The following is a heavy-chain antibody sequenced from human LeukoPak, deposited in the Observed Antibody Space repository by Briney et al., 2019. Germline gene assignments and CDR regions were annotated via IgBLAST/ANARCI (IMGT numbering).Heavy chain of an antibody. CDR3: ARSYYDSKYYYYYMDV. Sequence: GGSLRLSCAASGFSLSRYDMHWVRQAPGKGLEWVALKQYDGHDYYYADSVRGRFTISRDNSKNILSLQMNSLRAEDTAVYYCARSYYDSKYYYYYMDVWGKGTTVTVSS. CDR1: GFSLSRYD. D-gene: IGHD3-22*01. J-gene: IGHJ6*03. V-gene: IGHV3-30*12. CDR2: KQYDGHDY.